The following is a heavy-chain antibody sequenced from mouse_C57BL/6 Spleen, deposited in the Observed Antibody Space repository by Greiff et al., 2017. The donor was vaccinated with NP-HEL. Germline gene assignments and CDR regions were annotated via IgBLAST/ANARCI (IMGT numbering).Heavy chain of an antibody. J-gene: IGHJ2*01. CDR1: GYTFTDYN. CDR2: INPNNGGT. CDR3: ARLHEGGYYFDY. Sequence: VQLQQSGPELVKPGASVKIPCKASGYTFTDYNMDWVKQSHGKSLEWIGDINPNNGGTIYNQKFKGKATLTVDKSSSTAYMELRSLTSEDTAVYYCARLHEGGYYFDYWGQGTTLTVSS. V-gene: IGHV1-18*01.